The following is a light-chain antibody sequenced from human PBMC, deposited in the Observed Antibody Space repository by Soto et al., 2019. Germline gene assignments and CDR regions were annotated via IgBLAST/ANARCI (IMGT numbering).Light chain of an antibody. CDR2: DAS. CDR3: QQFSSYPLT. V-gene: IGKV3-20*01. Sequence: EIVLTQSPGTLSLSPGERATLSCRASQSVSNNYLAWYQQKPGQAPRLLIYDASSGATGIPDRFSGGGSGTDFTLTIIRREPEDFAVYDCQQFSSYPLTFGGGTNVDIK. J-gene: IGKJ4*01. CDR1: QSVSNNY.